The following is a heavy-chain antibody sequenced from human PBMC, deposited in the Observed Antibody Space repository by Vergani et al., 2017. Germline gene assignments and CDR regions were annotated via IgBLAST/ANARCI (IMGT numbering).Heavy chain of an antibody. D-gene: IGHD6-13*01. CDR2: IDPSDSYT. CDR1: GYSFTSYW. J-gene: IGHJ5*02. Sequence: EVQLVQSGAEVKTPGESLRISCKGSGYSFTSYWISWVRQMPGKGLGWMGMIDPSDSYTNYSPSFQGHVSISADKSSSTAYLQWSSLEASDTAMYYCARQGSSSLGWFDPGGPGTLVTVSS. CDR3: ARQGSSSLGWFDP. V-gene: IGHV5-10-1*03.